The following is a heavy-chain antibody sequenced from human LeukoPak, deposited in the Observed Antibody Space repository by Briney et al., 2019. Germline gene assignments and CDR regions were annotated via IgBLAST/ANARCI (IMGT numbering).Heavy chain of an antibody. D-gene: IGHD3-16*01. CDR2: ISSSGSTI. CDR3: AKRGGMYPAYYFDY. J-gene: IGHJ4*02. Sequence: GGSLRLSCAASGFTFSSYEMNWVRQAPGKGLEWVSYISSSGSTIYYADSVKGRFTISRDNAKNSLYLQMNSLRAEDTAVYYCAKRGGMYPAYYFDYWGQGTLVTVSS. V-gene: IGHV3-48*03. CDR1: GFTFSSYE.